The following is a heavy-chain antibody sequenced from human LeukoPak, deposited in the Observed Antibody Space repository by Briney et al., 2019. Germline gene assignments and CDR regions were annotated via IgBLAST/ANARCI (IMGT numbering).Heavy chain of an antibody. V-gene: IGHV3-7*01. CDR1: GFAFSSYW. J-gene: IGHJ4*02. D-gene: IGHD6-6*01. CDR2: IKQDGSEK. CDR3: ARVVSSSSGVDY. Sequence: PGGSPRLSCAASGFAFSSYWMSWVRQAPGKGLAWVANIKQDGSEKYYVDSVKGRFTISRDNAKNSLYLQMNSLRAEDTAVYYCARVVSSSSGVDYWGQGTLVTVSS.